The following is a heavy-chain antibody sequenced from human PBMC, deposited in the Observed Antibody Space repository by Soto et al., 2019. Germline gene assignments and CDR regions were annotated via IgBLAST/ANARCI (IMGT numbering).Heavy chain of an antibody. D-gene: IGHD3-3*01. CDR3: ASRHYDFWSGAPEAWFDP. Sequence: QVQLQESGPGLVKPSGTLSLTCAVSGGSISSSNWWSWVRQPPGKGLEWIGEIYHSGSTNYNPSLKRRVTISVDKSKNQFSLKLSSVTAADTAVYYCASRHYDFWSGAPEAWFDPWGQGTLVTVSS. CDR2: IYHSGST. CDR1: GGSISSSNW. J-gene: IGHJ5*02. V-gene: IGHV4-4*02.